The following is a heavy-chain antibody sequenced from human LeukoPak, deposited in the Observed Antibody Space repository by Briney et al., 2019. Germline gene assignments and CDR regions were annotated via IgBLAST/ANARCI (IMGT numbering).Heavy chain of an antibody. V-gene: IGHV1-69*05. Sequence: GASVKVSCKASGGTFSSYAISLVRQAPGQGLEWMGRIIPIFGTANYAQKFQGRVTITTDESTSTAYMELSSLRSEDTAVYYCASGYYDNSGYYQKLFDYWGQGTLVTVSS. CDR2: IIPIFGTA. CDR3: ASGYYDNSGYYQKLFDY. D-gene: IGHD3-22*01. CDR1: GGTFSSYA. J-gene: IGHJ4*02.